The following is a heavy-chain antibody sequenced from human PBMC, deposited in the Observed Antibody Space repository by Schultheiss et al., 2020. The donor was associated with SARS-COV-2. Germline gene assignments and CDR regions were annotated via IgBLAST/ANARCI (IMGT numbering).Heavy chain of an antibody. V-gene: IGHV3-69-1*01. Sequence: GESLKISCAASGFTFSGSAMHWVRQASGKGLEWVSSISSSSTIYYADSVKGRFTISRDNAKNSLYLQMNSLRADDTAVYYCAKGPWYGEGGYFDLWGRGTLVTVSS. CDR1: GFTFSGSA. CDR2: ISSSSTI. J-gene: IGHJ2*01. CDR3: AKGPWYGEGGYFDL. D-gene: IGHD4-17*01.